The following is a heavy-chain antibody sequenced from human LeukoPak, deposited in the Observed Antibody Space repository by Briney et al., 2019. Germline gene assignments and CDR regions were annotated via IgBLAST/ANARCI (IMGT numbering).Heavy chain of an antibody. CDR1: GYTFTSYG. D-gene: IGHD3-22*01. V-gene: IGHV1-18*01. CDR2: ISAYNGNT. J-gene: IGHJ4*02. Sequence: GASVKVSCKASGYTFTSYGISWVRQAPGQGLEWMGWISAYNGNTNYAQKLQGRVTMTTDTSTSTAYMELRSLRSDDTAVYYCARDFAPGYDSSGQDPGYWGQRTLVTVSS. CDR3: ARDFAPGYDSSGQDPGY.